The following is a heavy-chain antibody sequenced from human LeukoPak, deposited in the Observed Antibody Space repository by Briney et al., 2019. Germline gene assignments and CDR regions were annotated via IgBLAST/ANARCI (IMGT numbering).Heavy chain of an antibody. V-gene: IGHV3-30*04. Sequence: PGGSLRLSCAASGFTFSSYAMHWVRQAPGKGLEWVAVISYDGSNKYYADSVKGRFTISGDNSKNTLYLQMNSLRAEDTAVFYCARGIAAAGATPVLYYWGQGTLVTVSS. CDR3: ARGIAAAGATPVLYY. J-gene: IGHJ4*02. CDR2: ISYDGSNK. CDR1: GFTFSSYA. D-gene: IGHD6-13*01.